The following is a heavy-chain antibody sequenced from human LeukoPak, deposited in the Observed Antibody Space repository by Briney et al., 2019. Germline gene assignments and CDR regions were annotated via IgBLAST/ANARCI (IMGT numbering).Heavy chain of an antibody. CDR2: IWYDGSNK. CDR3: ARGPESDY. CDR1: GFTFSNYN. Sequence: PGGSLRLSCAASGFTFSNYNMHWVRQAPGKGLEWVAVIWYDGSNKYYADSVKGRFTISRDNSKNTLYLQMNSLRAEDTAVYYCARGPESDYWGQGTLVTVSS. J-gene: IGHJ4*02. V-gene: IGHV3-33*08.